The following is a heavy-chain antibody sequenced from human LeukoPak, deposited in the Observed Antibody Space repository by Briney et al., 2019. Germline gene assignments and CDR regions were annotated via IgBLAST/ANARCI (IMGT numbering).Heavy chain of an antibody. CDR2: ISYAGDNK. J-gene: IGHJ4*02. V-gene: IGHV3-30*18. CDR1: GFPFDSFG. CDR3: AKDHCSGGSCWTDYFDY. Sequence: GGSLRLSCAASGFPFDSFGMHWVRQAPGKGLEWLSLISYAGDNKYEADSVKGRFTISRDNSKNTLFLQMDSLRAEDTAVYYCAKDHCSGGSCWTDYFDYWGQGTLVTVSS. D-gene: IGHD2-15*01.